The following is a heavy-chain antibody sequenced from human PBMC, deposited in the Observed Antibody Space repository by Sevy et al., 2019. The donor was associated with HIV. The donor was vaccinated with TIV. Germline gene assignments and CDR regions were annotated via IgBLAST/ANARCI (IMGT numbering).Heavy chain of an antibody. J-gene: IGHJ5*02. V-gene: IGHV3-33*03. CDR2: IGADGTKK. CDR1: GFNLSPYD. Sequence: GGSLRLSCVASGFNLSPYDMHWLRQAPGKGLEWVAVIGADGTKKDYVDSVKDRFIISRDNSKNTMYLQMNTMRGEDTAVYYCAKEGYYYDSRTKDWFDPWGQGTLVTVSS. D-gene: IGHD3-22*01. CDR3: AKEGYYYDSRTKDWFDP.